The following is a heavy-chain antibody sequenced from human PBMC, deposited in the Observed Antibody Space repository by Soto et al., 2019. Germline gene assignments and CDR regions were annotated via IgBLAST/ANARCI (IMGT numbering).Heavy chain of an antibody. CDR1: GGTFSSYA. CDR2: IIPIFGTA. J-gene: IGHJ6*02. CDR3: AREIGATAYYYYYYGMDV. V-gene: IGHV1-69*13. Sequence: SVKVSCKASGGTFSSYAISWVRQAPGQGLEWMGGIIPIFGTANYAQKFQGRVTITADESTSTAYMELSSLRSEDTAVYYCAREIGATAYYYYYYGMDVWGQGTTVTVSS. D-gene: IGHD1-26*01.